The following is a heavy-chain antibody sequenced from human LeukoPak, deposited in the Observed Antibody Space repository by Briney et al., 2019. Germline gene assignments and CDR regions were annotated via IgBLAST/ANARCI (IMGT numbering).Heavy chain of an antibody. J-gene: IGHJ6*03. CDR3: ARGGHLGYCSGGSCYSSYYYMDV. Sequence: SETLSLTCTVSGGSISSGSYYWSWIRQPAGKGLEWIGRIYTRGSTNYNPSLKSRVTISVDTSKNQFSLKLSSVTAADTAVYYCARGGHLGYCSGGSCYSSYYYMDVWGKGTTVTVSS. CDR2: IYTRGST. CDR1: GGSISSGSYY. D-gene: IGHD2-15*01. V-gene: IGHV4-61*02.